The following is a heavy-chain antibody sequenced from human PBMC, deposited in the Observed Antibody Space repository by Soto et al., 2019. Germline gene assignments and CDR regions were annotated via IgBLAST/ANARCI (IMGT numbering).Heavy chain of an antibody. Sequence: QLQLVESGGGVIQPGRSLRLSCAAAGFSFSSHGMHWVRQAPGQGREGVAVIGHNGVNSFYSDSVKGRFTISRDNSNNILYLHMNSLRDEDKAHYYCARENHSDNNGLEEWGQGTLVTVTS. D-gene: IGHD1-1*01. CDR3: ARENHSDNNGLEE. CDR2: IGHNGVNS. J-gene: IGHJ4*02. V-gene: IGHV3-33*01. CDR1: GFSFSSHG.